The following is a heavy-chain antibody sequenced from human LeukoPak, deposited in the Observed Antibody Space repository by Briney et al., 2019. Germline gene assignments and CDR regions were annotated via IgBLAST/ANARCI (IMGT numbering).Heavy chain of an antibody. CDR1: GSTFSSYA. J-gene: IGHJ4*02. CDR2: ISGSGGST. CDR3: APLTGGYYFDY. Sequence: GGSLRLSCAASGSTFSSYAMSWVRQAPGKGLEWVSAISGSGGSTYYADSVKGRFTISRDNSKNTLYLQMNSLRAEDTAVYYCAPLTGGYYFDYWGQGTLVTVSS. D-gene: IGHD1-20*01. V-gene: IGHV3-23*01.